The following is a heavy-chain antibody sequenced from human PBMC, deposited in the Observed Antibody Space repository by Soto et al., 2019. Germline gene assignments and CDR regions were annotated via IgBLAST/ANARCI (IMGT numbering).Heavy chain of an antibody. J-gene: IGHJ5*02. D-gene: IGHD2-8*01. Sequence: SETLSRTCAVSDSSISSYDWSLIRHPPGKGLEWIGYIYYSGSTNYNPSLKSRVTISVDTSKNQFSLKLSSVTAADTAVYYCARRGRGYAINNWFDPWVQGTLVTVS. CDR1: DSSISSYD. CDR3: ARRGRGYAINNWFDP. V-gene: IGHV4-59*01. CDR2: IYYSGST.